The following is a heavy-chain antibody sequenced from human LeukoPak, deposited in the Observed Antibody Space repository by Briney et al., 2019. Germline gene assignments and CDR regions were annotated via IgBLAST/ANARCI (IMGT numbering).Heavy chain of an antibody. J-gene: IGHJ4*02. V-gene: IGHV3-7*01. CDR1: GFSFINYW. D-gene: IGHD1-1*01. CDR3: AGCAGNSCYFDY. Sequence: GGSLRLSCAASGFSFINYWMSWVRQAPGKGLEWVVNIKQDGSAKNYVDSVKGRFTISRDNAKNSLYLQLNSLRAEDTAVYYCAGCAGNSCYFDYWGQGTLVIVSS. CDR2: IKQDGSAK.